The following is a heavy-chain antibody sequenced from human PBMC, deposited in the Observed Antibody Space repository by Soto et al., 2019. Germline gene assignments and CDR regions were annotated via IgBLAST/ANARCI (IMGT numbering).Heavy chain of an antibody. CDR3: ASYGDYYDSSGYVDY. CDR2: IYYSGST. V-gene: IGHV4-59*12. J-gene: IGHJ4*02. Sequence: ETLSLTCAVSGYSISSYYWSWIRQPPGKGLEWIGYIYYSGSTNYNPSLKSRVTISVDTSKNQFSLKLSSVTAADTAVYYCASYGDYYDSSGYVDYWGQGTLVTVSS. D-gene: IGHD3-22*01. CDR1: GYSISSYY.